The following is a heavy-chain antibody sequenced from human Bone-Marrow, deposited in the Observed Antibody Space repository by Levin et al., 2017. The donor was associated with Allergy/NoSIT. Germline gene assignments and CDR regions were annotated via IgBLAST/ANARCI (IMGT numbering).Heavy chain of an antibody. CDR3: AREDGSTFDY. Sequence: HSQTLSLTCTVSGGSISSGGHHWSWIRQHPGKGLEWIGYIYNSGSTYYNPSLKSRVMISVDTSKNQFSLKVSSVTAADTAVYYCAREDGSTFDYWGQGTLVTVSS. CDR2: IYNSGST. J-gene: IGHJ4*02. D-gene: IGHD2-2*03. V-gene: IGHV4-31*03. CDR1: GGSISSGGHH.